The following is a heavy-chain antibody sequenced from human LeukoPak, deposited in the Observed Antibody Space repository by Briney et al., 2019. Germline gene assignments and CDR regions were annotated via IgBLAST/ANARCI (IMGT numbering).Heavy chain of an antibody. V-gene: IGHV4-31*03. D-gene: IGHD1-1*01. CDR2: IYYSGST. CDR3: ARQSRLTHWFGP. J-gene: IGHJ5*02. CDR1: GGSIRSGGYY. Sequence: SETLSLTCTVSGGSIRSGGYYWSWIRQDPGKGLEWIGYIYYSGSTYYNPSLKSRVTISVDTSKNQFSLKLSSVTAADTAVYYCARQSRLTHWFGPWGQGTLVTVSS.